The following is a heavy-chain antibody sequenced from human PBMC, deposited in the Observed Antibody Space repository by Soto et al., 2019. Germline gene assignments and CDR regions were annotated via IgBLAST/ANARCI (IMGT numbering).Heavy chain of an antibody. V-gene: IGHV4-34*01. CDR1: GGSFSGYY. J-gene: IGHJ3*02. CDR2: INHSGST. CDR3: ARVRLRYFDWLLAAFDI. D-gene: IGHD3-9*01. Sequence: ETLSLTCAVYGGSFSGYYWSWIRQPPGKGLEWIGKINHSGSTNYNPSLKSRVTISVDTSKNQFSLKLSSVTAADTAVYYCARVRLRYFDWLLAAFDIWDQGTMVTVSS.